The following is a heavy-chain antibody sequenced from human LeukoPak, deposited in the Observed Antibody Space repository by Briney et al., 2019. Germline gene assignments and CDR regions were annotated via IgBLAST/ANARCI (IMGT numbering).Heavy chain of an antibody. D-gene: IGHD1-26*01. CDR2: IKQDGGEK. V-gene: IGHV3-7*01. Sequence: GGSLRLSCAASGFTFSSYWMSWVRQAPGKGLEWVANIKQDGGEKYYVDSVKGRFTISRDNAKNSLFLQMNSLRAEDTAVYYYTRLGGSYYTYWGQGTLVTVSS. CDR3: TRLGGSYYTY. CDR1: GFTFSSYW. J-gene: IGHJ4*02.